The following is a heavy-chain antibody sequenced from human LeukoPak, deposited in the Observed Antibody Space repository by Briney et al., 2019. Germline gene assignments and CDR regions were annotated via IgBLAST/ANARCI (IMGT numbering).Heavy chain of an antibody. Sequence: GGSLRLSCAATGFTFSSYWMHWVRQAPGKGLVWVSRINENGRTTSYADSVKGRFTISRDNAKNTVYLQMTSLRAEDTAIYYCARDLTMLGTPGDDLDYWGQGSLVTVSS. V-gene: IGHV3-74*01. CDR3: ARDLTMLGTPGDDLDY. CDR1: GFTFSSYW. CDR2: INENGRTT. J-gene: IGHJ4*02. D-gene: IGHD3-3*01.